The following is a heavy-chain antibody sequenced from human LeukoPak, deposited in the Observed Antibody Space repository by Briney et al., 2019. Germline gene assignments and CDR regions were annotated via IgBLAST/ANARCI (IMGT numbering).Heavy chain of an antibody. CDR3: AIQYYDILTGYYMPPEFDY. J-gene: IGHJ4*02. V-gene: IGHV5-10-1*01. D-gene: IGHD3-9*01. Sequence: GESLKISCKGSGYSFTSYWIRWVRQMPGKGQEWMGRIDPSDSYTNYSPSFQGHVTISADKSISTAYLQWSSLKASDTAMYYCAIQYYDILTGYYMPPEFDYWGQGTLVTVSS. CDR2: IDPSDSYT. CDR1: GYSFTSYW.